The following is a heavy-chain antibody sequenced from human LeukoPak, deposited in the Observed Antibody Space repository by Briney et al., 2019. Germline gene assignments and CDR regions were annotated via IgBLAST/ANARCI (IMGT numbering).Heavy chain of an antibody. CDR1: GFTFSSYS. D-gene: IGHD3-16*01. CDR3: ARDWGCYYYYGMDV. V-gene: IGHV3-48*02. CDR2: ISSSSSTI. Sequence: GGSLRLSCAASGFTFSSYSMTWVRQAPGKGLEWVSYISSSSSTIYYADSVKGRFTISRDNAKNSLYLQMNSLRDEDTAVYYCARDWGCYYYYGMDVWGQGTTVTVSS. J-gene: IGHJ6*02.